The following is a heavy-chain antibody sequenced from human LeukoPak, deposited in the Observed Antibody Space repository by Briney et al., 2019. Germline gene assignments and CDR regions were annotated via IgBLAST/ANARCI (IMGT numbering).Heavy chain of an antibody. CDR1: GFTFDDYA. Sequence: GGSLRLSCAASGFTFDDYAMHWVRQAPGKGLEWVSGISWNSGSIGYADSVKGRFTISRDNAKNSLCLQMNSLRAEDTALYYCAKDMGMIAAAGIDYWGQGTLVTVSS. V-gene: IGHV3-9*01. CDR2: ISWNSGSI. CDR3: AKDMGMIAAAGIDY. D-gene: IGHD6-13*01. J-gene: IGHJ4*02.